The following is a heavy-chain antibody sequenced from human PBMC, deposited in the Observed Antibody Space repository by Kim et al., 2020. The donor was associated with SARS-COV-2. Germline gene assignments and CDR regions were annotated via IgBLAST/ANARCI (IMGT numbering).Heavy chain of an antibody. CDR1: GFTFSSYE. CDR3: ARDPNYGDYLGY. Sequence: GGSLRLSCAASGFTFSSYEMNWVRQAPGKGLEWVSYISSSGSTIYYADSVKGRFTISRDNAKNSLYLQMNSLRAEDTAVYYCARDPNYGDYLGYWGQGTLVTVSS. V-gene: IGHV3-48*03. CDR2: ISSSGSTI. D-gene: IGHD4-17*01. J-gene: IGHJ4*02.